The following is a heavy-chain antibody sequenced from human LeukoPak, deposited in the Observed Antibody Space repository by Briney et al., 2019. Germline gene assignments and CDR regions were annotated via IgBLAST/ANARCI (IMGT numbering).Heavy chain of an antibody. J-gene: IGHJ4*02. CDR3: ARGHDYGGNSRFDY. V-gene: IGHV3-20*04. CDR1: GFTFDDYG. D-gene: IGHD4-23*01. CDR2: INWNGGST. Sequence: QSGGSLRLXCAASGFTFDDYGMTWVRQAPGKGLEWVSGINWNGGSTGYADSVKGRFTISRDNAKNSLYLQMNSLRAEDTALYYCARGHDYGGNSRFDYWGQGTLVTVSS.